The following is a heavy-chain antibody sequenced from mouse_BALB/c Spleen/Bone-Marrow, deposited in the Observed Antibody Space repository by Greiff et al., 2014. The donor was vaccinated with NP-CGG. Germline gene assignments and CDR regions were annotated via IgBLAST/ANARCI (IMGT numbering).Heavy chain of an antibody. D-gene: IGHD2-4*01. CDR3: AREDYDSLVDY. CDR1: GFTFSNFG. J-gene: IGHJ4*01. CDR2: ITSDSTII. Sequence: EVKLVESGGGLVQPGGSRKLSCAASGFTFSNFGTHWIRQAPEKGLEWVAYITSDSTIIYYADTVRGRFTISRDNPKNTLFLQMTSLRSEDSAMYYCAREDYDSLVDYWGHGTSVTVSS. V-gene: IGHV5-17*02.